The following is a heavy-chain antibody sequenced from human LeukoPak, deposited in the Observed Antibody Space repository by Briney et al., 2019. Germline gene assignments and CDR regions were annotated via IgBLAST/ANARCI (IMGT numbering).Heavy chain of an antibody. Sequence: SVKVSCKASGGTFSSYAISWVRQAPGQGLEWMGGIIPIFGTANYAQKFQGRVTITADKSTSTAYMELSSLRSEDTAVYYCARDLPLIVVVPAATKRNWFDPWGQGTLVTVSS. CDR2: IIPIFGTA. CDR3: ARDLPLIVVVPAATKRNWFDP. V-gene: IGHV1-69*06. D-gene: IGHD2-2*01. CDR1: GGTFSSYA. J-gene: IGHJ5*02.